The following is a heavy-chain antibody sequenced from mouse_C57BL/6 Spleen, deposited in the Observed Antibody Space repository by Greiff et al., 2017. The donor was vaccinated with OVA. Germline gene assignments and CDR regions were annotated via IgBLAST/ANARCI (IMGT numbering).Heavy chain of an antibody. V-gene: IGHV2-5*01. CDR2: IWRGGST. CDR3: AKISDGYSWYFDV. Sequence: QVQLKESGPGLVQPSQSLSITCTVSGFSLTSYGVHWVRQSPGKGLEWLGVIWRGGSTDYNAAFMSRLSITKDNSKSQVFFKMNSLQADDTAIYYCAKISDGYSWYFDVWGTGTTVTVSS. J-gene: IGHJ1*03. CDR1: GFSLTSYG. D-gene: IGHD2-3*01.